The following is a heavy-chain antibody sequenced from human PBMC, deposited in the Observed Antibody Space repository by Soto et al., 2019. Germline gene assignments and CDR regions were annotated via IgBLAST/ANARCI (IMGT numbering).Heavy chain of an antibody. J-gene: IGHJ4*02. CDR1: SDCISSSVW. CDR2: VFHTGNT. D-gene: IGHD7-27*01. Sequence: SETLSLTCAVSSDCISSSVWWTWVRQPPGKGLEWIGEVFHTGNTNYNPSLKSRVTMSVDKSTNEFSLKVTSVTAADTAIYYCARKAWVRFDYWGQGALVTVSS. CDR3: ARKAWVRFDY. V-gene: IGHV4-4*02.